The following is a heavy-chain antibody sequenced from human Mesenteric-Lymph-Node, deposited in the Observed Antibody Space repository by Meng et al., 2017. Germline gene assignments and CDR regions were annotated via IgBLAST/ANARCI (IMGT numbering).Heavy chain of an antibody. V-gene: IGHV3-72*01. Sequence: LSLTCASSGFSFSDHHMDWVRQAPGKGLEWVGRIRTKSNSYTTEYAASVKGRFTISRDDSKSIAYLQMNSLKTEDTAVYYCARRFIAVTGTEIAFDIWGQGTMVTVSS. CDR1: GFSFSDHH. J-gene: IGHJ3*02. D-gene: IGHD6-19*01. CDR3: ARRFIAVTGTEIAFDI. CDR2: IRTKSNSYTT.